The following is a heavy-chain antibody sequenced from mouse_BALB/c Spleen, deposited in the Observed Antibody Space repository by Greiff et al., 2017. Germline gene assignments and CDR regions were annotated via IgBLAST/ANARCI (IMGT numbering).Heavy chain of an antibody. CDR1: GYTFTSYY. Sequence: VQLQESGPELVKPGASVRISCKASGYTFTSYYIHWVKQRPGQGLEWIGWIYPGNVNTKYNEKFKGKATMTVDKSSSTAYMELARLTSEDSAIYYCARNGAMDYWGQGTSVTVSS. J-gene: IGHJ4*01. CDR3: ARNGAMDY. CDR2: IYPGNVNT. V-gene: IGHV1S56*01.